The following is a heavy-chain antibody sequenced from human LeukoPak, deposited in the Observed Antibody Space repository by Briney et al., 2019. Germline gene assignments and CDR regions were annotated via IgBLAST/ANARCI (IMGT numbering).Heavy chain of an antibody. J-gene: IGHJ6*02. D-gene: IGHD3-22*01. V-gene: IGHV4-31*11. CDR2: IYYSGST. Sequence: SETLSLTCAVSGGSISSGGYYWSWIRQHPGKGLEWIGYIYYSGSTYYNPSLKSRVTISVDTSKNQFSLKLSSVTAADTAVYYCARTPAWGDSSGYYYRDPRMDVWGQGTMVTVSS. CDR3: ARTPAWGDSSGYYYRDPRMDV. CDR1: GGSISSGGYY.